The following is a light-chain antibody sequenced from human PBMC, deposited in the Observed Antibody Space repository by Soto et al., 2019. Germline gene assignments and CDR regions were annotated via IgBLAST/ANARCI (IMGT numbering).Light chain of an antibody. V-gene: IGKV1-5*03. CDR1: QSVTSW. J-gene: IGKJ1*01. Sequence: DIHMTQSPSTLSASVGDRVTITCRASQSVTSWLAWYQQKPAKAPKLLIYKASTLESGVLSRFSGSGSGTEFTLTISSLQPDDFATYYCQQYDGYPWTFGQGTKVDIK. CDR2: KAS. CDR3: QQYDGYPWT.